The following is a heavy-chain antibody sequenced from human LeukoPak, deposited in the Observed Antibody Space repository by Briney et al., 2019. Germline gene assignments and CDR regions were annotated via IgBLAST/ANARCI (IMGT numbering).Heavy chain of an antibody. D-gene: IGHD3-10*01. CDR1: GGSISSGDYY. CDR2: IYYSGGT. V-gene: IGHV4-30-4*01. CDR3: ASDMVRGVMVHAFDI. J-gene: IGHJ3*02. Sequence: SQTLSLTCTVSGGSISSGDYYWSWIRQPPGKGLEWIGYIYYSGGTYYNPSLKSRVTISVDTSKNQFSLKLSSVTAADTAVYYCASDMVRGVMVHAFDIWGQGTMVTVSS.